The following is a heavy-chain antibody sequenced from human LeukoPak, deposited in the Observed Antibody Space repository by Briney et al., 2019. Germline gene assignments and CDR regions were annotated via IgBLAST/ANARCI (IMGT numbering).Heavy chain of an antibody. Sequence: GGSLRLSCAASGFTFSTYAMHWVRQAPGKGLEWVAVISYDGNNKYYADSVKGRFTISGDSSKNTLYLQMNSLRVEDTAVYYCARAVAVVAAAHDFWGQGTLVTVSS. CDR1: GFTFSTYA. CDR3: ARAVAVVAAAHDF. J-gene: IGHJ4*02. D-gene: IGHD2-15*01. V-gene: IGHV3-30-3*01. CDR2: ISYDGNNK.